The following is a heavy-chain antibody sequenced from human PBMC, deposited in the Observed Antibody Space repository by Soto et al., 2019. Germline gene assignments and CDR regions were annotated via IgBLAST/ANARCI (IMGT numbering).Heavy chain of an antibody. D-gene: IGHD1-20*01. CDR2: ISSDGTIK. CDR3: VKDRMAYNSVWDPFDI. V-gene: IGHV3-30*18. CDR1: GLTFSSLG. Sequence: GGSLRLSCEASGLTFSSLGVHWVRQAPGKGLEWVAVISSDGTIKYYGDSVTGRFTISRDNSKNVVDLQMNRLRPDDTAVYYCVKDRMAYNSVWDPFDIWGQGTMVTVSS. J-gene: IGHJ3*02.